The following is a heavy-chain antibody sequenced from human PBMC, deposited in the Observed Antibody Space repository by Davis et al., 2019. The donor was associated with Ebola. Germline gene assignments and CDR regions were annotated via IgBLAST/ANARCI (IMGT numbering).Heavy chain of an antibody. D-gene: IGHD3-3*01. Sequence: GESLKISCAASGFTFSSYAMSWVSQAPGKGLEWVSAISGSGGSTYYADSVKGRFTVSRDNSKKTMYLQMNSLRAEDTAVYYCAKSGLSFGVVKYHYGMDVWGKGTTVTVSS. CDR2: ISGSGGST. CDR1: GFTFSSYA. V-gene: IGHV3-23*01. CDR3: AKSGLSFGVVKYHYGMDV. J-gene: IGHJ6*04.